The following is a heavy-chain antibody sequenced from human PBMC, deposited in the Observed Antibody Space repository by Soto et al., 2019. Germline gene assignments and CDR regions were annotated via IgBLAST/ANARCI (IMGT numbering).Heavy chain of an antibody. Sequence: ASVKVSCKASGYTFTSYGISWVRQAPGQGLEWMGWISAYNGNTNYAQKLQGRVTMTTDTSTSTAYLELRSLRSDDTAVYYCARGAFDYGDSMALYYYYCGMDVWGQGTTVTVSS. D-gene: IGHD4-17*01. CDR2: ISAYNGNT. J-gene: IGHJ6*02. CDR1: GYTFTSYG. CDR3: ARGAFDYGDSMALYYYYCGMDV. V-gene: IGHV1-18*04.